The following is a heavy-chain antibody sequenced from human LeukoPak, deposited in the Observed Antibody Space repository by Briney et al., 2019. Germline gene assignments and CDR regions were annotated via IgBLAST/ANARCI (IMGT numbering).Heavy chain of an antibody. CDR1: GFTFSNYA. V-gene: IGHV3-33*08. Sequence: GGSLRLSCAASGFTFSNYAMSWVRQAPGKGLEWVAVIWYDGSNKYYADSVKGRFTISRDNSKNTLYLQMNSLRAEDTAVYYCARDREGYYDSSGYYVPGYFDYWGQGTLVTVSS. D-gene: IGHD3-22*01. CDR3: ARDREGYYDSSGYYVPGYFDY. J-gene: IGHJ4*02. CDR2: IWYDGSNK.